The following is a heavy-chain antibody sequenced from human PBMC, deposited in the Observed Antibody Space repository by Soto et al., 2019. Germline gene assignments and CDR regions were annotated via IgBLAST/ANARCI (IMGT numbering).Heavy chain of an antibody. Sequence: QVPLVESGGGVVQPGRSLRLSCAASGFTFSSYGMHWVRQAPGKGLEWVAVISYDGSNKYYADSVKGRFTISRDNSKNTLYLQMNSLRAEDTAVYYCAKGSSTSSRFDYWGQGTLVTVSS. CDR3: AKGSSTSSRFDY. V-gene: IGHV3-30*18. CDR2: ISYDGSNK. J-gene: IGHJ4*02. D-gene: IGHD2-2*01. CDR1: GFTFSSYG.